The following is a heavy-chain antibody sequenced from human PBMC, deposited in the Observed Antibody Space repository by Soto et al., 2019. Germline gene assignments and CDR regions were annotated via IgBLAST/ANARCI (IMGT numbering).Heavy chain of an antibody. CDR1: GYTFTGYY. Sequence: GASVKVSCKAPGYTFTGYYMHWVRQAPGQGLEWMGWINPNSGGTNYAQKFQGRVIMTRDTSISTAYMELSRLRSDDTAVYYCARVAHNSDSSGYYPYLWGQGTLVTVSS. J-gene: IGHJ5*02. CDR2: INPNSGGT. D-gene: IGHD3-22*01. CDR3: ARVAHNSDSSGYYPYL. V-gene: IGHV1-2*02.